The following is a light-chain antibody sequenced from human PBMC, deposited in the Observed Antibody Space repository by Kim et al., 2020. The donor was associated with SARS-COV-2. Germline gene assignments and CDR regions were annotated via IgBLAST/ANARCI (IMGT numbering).Light chain of an antibody. CDR3: NSRDSSGNHWV. CDR1: SLRSYD. Sequence: ALGQTVSITCQGDSLRSYDASWYQQQPGQAPVLVIYGKNTRPSGIPDRFSGSSSGNTASLTITGAQAEDEADYYCNSRDSSGNHWVFGGGTKLTVL. J-gene: IGLJ3*02. CDR2: GKN. V-gene: IGLV3-19*01.